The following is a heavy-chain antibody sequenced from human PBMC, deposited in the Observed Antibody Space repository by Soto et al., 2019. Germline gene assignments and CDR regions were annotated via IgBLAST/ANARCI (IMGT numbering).Heavy chain of an antibody. V-gene: IGHV1-69*13. CDR3: ARDRQLAYCGGDCYSRWFDP. CDR1: GGTFSSYA. D-gene: IGHD2-21*02. CDR2: IIPIFGTA. Sequence: ASVKVSCKASGGTFSSYAISWVRQAPGQGLEWMGGIIPIFGTANYAQKFQGRVTITADESTSTAYMELSSLRSEDTAVYYCARDRQLAYCGGDCYSRWFDPWGQGTLVTVSS. J-gene: IGHJ5*02.